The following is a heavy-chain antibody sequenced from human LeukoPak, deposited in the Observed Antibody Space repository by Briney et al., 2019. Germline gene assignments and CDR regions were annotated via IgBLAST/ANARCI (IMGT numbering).Heavy chain of an antibody. CDR2: INPNSGGI. D-gene: IGHD3-10*01. V-gene: IGHV1-2*02. J-gene: IGHJ4*02. CDR1: GYTFTGYY. CDR3: ARDRYYYGSGSYYHFDY. Sequence: GASVTVSCKASGYTFTGYYMHWVRQAPGQGLEWMGWINPNSGGINYAQKFQGRVTMTRDTSISTAYMELSRLRSDDTAVYYCARDRYYYGSGSYYHFDYWGQGTLVTVSS.